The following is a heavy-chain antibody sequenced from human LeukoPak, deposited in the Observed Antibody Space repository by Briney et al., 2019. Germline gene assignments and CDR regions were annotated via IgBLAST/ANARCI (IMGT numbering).Heavy chain of an antibody. V-gene: IGHV3-30*02. CDR1: GFTFSSYG. CDR3: AKARDWGSYRLRDY. D-gene: IGHD3-16*02. CDR2: IRYDGSNK. Sequence: GGSLRLSCAATGFTFSSYGMHWVRQAPGKGLEWVAFIRYDGSNKCYADSVKGRFTISRDNSKNTLYLQMNSLRAEDTAVYYCAKARDWGSYRLRDYWGQGTLVTVSS. J-gene: IGHJ4*02.